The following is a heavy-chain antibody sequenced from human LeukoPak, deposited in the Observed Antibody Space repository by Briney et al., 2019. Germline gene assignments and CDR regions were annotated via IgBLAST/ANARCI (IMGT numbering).Heavy chain of an antibody. J-gene: IGHJ4*02. CDR2: ISWNSGSI. Sequence: GGSLRLSCAASGFAFDDYAMHWVRQAPGKGLEWVSGISWNSGSIGYADSVKGRFTISRDNAENSLYLHVSSLRADDTALYYCVSGRYGSGSEIFDYWGQGTLVTVSS. V-gene: IGHV3-9*01. D-gene: IGHD3-10*01. CDR1: GFAFDDYA. CDR3: VSGRYGSGSEIFDY.